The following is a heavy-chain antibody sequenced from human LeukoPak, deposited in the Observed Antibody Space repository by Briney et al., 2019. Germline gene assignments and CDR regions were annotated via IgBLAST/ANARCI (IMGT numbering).Heavy chain of an antibody. J-gene: IGHJ4*02. V-gene: IGHV1-8*03. CDR1: GYTFSNSD. CDR3: STDSGRSYFYFDF. Sequence: ASVKVSCKASGYTFSNSDISWVRQASGQGLEWMGWMNPNSGNTGYAQKFRGRVTITRNTSISTAYMELSSLRSEDTAVYYCSTDSGRSYFYFDFWGQGTLVTVSS. CDR2: MNPNSGNT. D-gene: IGHD3-10*01.